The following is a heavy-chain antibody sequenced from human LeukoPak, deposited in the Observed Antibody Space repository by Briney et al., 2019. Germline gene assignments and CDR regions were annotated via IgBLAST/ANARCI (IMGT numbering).Heavy chain of an antibody. J-gene: IGHJ5*02. Sequence: GASVKVSCKTSGYSFTDYYMHWVRQAPGQGLEWMGWINPNSGGTSSAQKFQGRVTMTRETSITTVYMEVSWLTSDDTAIYYCARADRLDGGPYLIGPWGQGTLVTVSS. CDR3: ARADRLDGGPYLIGP. CDR1: GYSFTDYY. CDR2: INPNSGGT. D-gene: IGHD2-21*01. V-gene: IGHV1-2*02.